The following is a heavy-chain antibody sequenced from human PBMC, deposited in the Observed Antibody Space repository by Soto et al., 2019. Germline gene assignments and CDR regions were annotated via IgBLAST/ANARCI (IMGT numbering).Heavy chain of an antibody. J-gene: IGHJ6*02. CDR3: ARDRAAVPSAHYYYGMDV. V-gene: IGHV1-2*04. D-gene: IGHD6-19*01. CDR2: INPNSGGT. Sequence: GASVKVSCKASGYTFTGYYMHWVRQAPGQGLEWMGWINPNSGGTNYAQKFQGWVTMTRDTSISTAYMELSRLRSDDTAVYYCARDRAAVPSAHYYYGMDVWGQGTTVTVSS. CDR1: GYTFTGYY.